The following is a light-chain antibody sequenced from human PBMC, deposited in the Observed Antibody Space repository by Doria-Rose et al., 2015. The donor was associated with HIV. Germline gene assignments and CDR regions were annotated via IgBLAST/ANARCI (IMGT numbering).Light chain of an antibody. CDR2: AAS. V-gene: IGKV1-NL1*01. J-gene: IGKJ4*01. Sequence: TCRASQGISDSLAWYQQKPGKAPKLLLYAASRLDSGVPSRFSGSGSGTVYTLTISCPQPEDFATYYCQHYYNTPATFGGGTKVDIK. CDR3: QHYYNTPAT. CDR1: QGISDS.